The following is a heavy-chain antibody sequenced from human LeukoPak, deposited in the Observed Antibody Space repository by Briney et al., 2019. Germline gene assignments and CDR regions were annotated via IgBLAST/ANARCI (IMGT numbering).Heavy chain of an antibody. Sequence: PGRSLRLSCAASGFTFSSCGMHWVRQAPGKGLEWVAVIWYDGSNKYYADSVKGRFTISRDNSKNTLYLQMNSLRAEDTAVYYCARGQPFVGAFGGPFDYWGQGTLVTVSS. CDR2: IWYDGSNK. CDR3: ARGQPFVGAFGGPFDY. V-gene: IGHV3-33*01. D-gene: IGHD3-16*01. CDR1: GFTFSSCG. J-gene: IGHJ4*02.